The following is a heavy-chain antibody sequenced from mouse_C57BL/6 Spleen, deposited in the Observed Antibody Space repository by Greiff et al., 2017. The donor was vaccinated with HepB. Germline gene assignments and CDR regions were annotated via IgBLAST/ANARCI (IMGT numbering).Heavy chain of an antibody. CDR2: INPNYGTT. Sequence: VQLQQSGPELVKPGASVKISCKASGYSFTDYNMNWVKQSNGKSLEWIGVINPNYGTTSYNQKFKGKATLTVDQSSSTAYMQLDSLTSEDSAVYYCSITTVVAAPYAMDYWGHGTSVTVSS. CDR1: GYSFTDYN. J-gene: IGHJ4*01. D-gene: IGHD1-1*01. CDR3: SITTVVAAPYAMDY. V-gene: IGHV1-39*01.